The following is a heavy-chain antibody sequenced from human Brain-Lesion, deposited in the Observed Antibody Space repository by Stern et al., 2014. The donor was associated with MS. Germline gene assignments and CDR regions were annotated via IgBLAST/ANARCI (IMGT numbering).Heavy chain of an antibody. CDR2: IYASGST. J-gene: IGHJ4*02. Sequence: VQLVESGPGLVKPSQTLSLTCSVSGGSISSGSYYWNWIRQPAGKGLEWIGRIYASGSTNDGPSLRSRVFISGDPSKNQFPLKLSSVSAADAAMYYCVRETGGYTYGDTDFFDFWGQGTLVTVSS. V-gene: IGHV4-61*02. D-gene: IGHD5-18*01. CDR1: GGSISSGSYY. CDR3: VRETGGYTYGDTDFFDF.